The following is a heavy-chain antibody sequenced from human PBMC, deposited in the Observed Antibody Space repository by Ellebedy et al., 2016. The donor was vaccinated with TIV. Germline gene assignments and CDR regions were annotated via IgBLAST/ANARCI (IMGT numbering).Heavy chain of an antibody. J-gene: IGHJ1*01. CDR2: MNPNSGNT. Sequence: AASVKVSCKASGYTFTSYDINWVRQATGQGLEWMGWMNPNSGNTGYAQKFQGRVTITRDTSTSTVYMELSSLRSEDTAVYYCASGAASGYYPEYFQHWGQGTLVTVSS. D-gene: IGHD3-22*01. CDR3: ASGAASGYYPEYFQH. V-gene: IGHV1-8*01. CDR1: GYTFTSYD.